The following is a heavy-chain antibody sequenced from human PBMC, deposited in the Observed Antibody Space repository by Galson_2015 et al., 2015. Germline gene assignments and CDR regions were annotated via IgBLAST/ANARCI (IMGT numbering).Heavy chain of an antibody. Sequence: SLRLSCAASGFTFSSYEMNWVRQAPGKGLEWVSYISSSGSTIYYADSVKGRFTISRDDAKSSLYLQMNSLRAEDTAVYYCARIAVAGSDAFDIWGQGTMVTVSS. J-gene: IGHJ3*02. D-gene: IGHD6-19*01. CDR2: ISSSGSTI. V-gene: IGHV3-48*03. CDR1: GFTFSSYE. CDR3: ARIAVAGSDAFDI.